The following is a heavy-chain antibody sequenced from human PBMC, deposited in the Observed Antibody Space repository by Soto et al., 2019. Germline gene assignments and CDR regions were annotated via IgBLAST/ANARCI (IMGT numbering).Heavy chain of an antibody. CDR3: AKSAKKLTFGGVIFDAFDI. D-gene: IGHD3-16*02. J-gene: IGHJ3*02. CDR1: GFTFSSYA. V-gene: IGHV3-23*01. CDR2: ISGSGGST. Sequence: GGSLRLSCAASGFTFSSYAMSWVRQAPGKGLEWVSAISGSGGSTYYADSVKGRFTISRDNSKNTLYLQMNSLRAEDTAVYYCAKSAKKLTFGGVIFDAFDIWGQGTMVTVSS.